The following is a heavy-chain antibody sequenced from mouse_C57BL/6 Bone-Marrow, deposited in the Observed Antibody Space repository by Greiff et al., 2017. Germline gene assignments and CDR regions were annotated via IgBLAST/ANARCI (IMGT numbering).Heavy chain of an antibody. CDR3: ASSFYYWYFDV. J-gene: IGHJ1*03. Sequence: QVQLQQPGAALVKPGASVKLSCKASGYTFTSYWMQWVKPRPGQGLEWIGEIDPSDSYTNYTQKFKGKATLTVDTSSSTAYMQRSSLTSADSAVYYCASSFYYWYFDVWGTGTTVTVSS. CDR2: IDPSDSYT. CDR1: GYTFTSYW. V-gene: IGHV1-50*01.